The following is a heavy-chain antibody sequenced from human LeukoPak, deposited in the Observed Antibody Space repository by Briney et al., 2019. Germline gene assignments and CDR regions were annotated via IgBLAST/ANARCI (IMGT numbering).Heavy chain of an antibody. Sequence: PGGSLRLSCAASLFTFSSYSMNWVRQAPGKGLEWVSSISCSSSYIYNADSLKGRFTISRNNSENSLNLQKISLRGEDTAVYYCARASNKGAAGTGFRDWGPGALVTVA. D-gene: IGHD6-13*01. CDR3: ARASNKGAAGTGFRD. CDR1: LFTFSSYS. V-gene: IGHV3-21*01. J-gene: IGHJ4*02. CDR2: ISCSSSYI.